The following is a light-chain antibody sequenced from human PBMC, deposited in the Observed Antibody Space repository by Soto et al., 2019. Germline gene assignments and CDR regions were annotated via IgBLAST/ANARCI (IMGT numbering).Light chain of an antibody. Sequence: EIVLTQSPGTLSLSPGERATISCRASQTIASRYLAWYQHQPGQAPRLLIYRTFARAPGIPDRFSGGGSGTDFTLTISRLEREDFAVYYCQQYDTSPPTFGQGTRRRLN. V-gene: IGKV3-20*01. CDR1: QTIASRY. J-gene: IGKJ5*01. CDR3: QQYDTSPPT. CDR2: RTF.